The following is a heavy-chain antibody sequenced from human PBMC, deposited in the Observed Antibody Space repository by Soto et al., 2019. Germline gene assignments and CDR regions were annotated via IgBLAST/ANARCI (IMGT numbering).Heavy chain of an antibody. CDR2: ISHSGTSK. Sequence: QVQLVESRGGVVQPGESLKVACAASGFTVATTGMHWVRQAPGKGLEWVAMISHSGTSKVYIDSVQGRFTISRDNAKNNLYLQMSSLRPEDTAIYYCAKDWGSSGWFNWFNPWGQGVLVTVSS. V-gene: IGHV3-30*18. J-gene: IGHJ5*02. D-gene: IGHD6-19*01. CDR1: GFTVATTG. CDR3: AKDWGSSGWFNWFNP.